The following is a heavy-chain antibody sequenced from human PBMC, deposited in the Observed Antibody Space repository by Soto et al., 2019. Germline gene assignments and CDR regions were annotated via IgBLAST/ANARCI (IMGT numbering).Heavy chain of an antibody. D-gene: IGHD6-13*01. Sequence: ASVKVSCKASGYTFTSYGISWVRQAPGHGLEWMGWISAYNGNTNYAQKLQGRVTMTTDTSTSTAYMELRSLRSDDTAVYYCARDSQPYSSSWYPYYYYGMDVWGQGTTVTVSS. CDR2: ISAYNGNT. J-gene: IGHJ6*02. CDR3: ARDSQPYSSSWYPYYYYGMDV. CDR1: GYTFTSYG. V-gene: IGHV1-18*01.